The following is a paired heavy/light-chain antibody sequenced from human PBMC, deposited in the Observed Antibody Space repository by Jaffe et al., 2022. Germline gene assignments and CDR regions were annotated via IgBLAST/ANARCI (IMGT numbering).Light chain of an antibody. Sequence: QSVLTQPPSVSAAPGQKVTISCSGSSSNIGNNYVSWYQQLPGTAPKLLIFDDNQRPSGIPDRFSGSKSGTSATLGLTGLQTGDEADYYCGTWDSSLSAVVFGGGTKLTVL. J-gene: IGLJ2*01. CDR2: DDN. CDR3: GTWDSSLSAVV. CDR1: SSNIGNNY. V-gene: IGLV1-51*01.
Heavy chain of an antibody. J-gene: IGHJ4*02. Sequence: EVQLVESGGGLVQPGGSLRLSCTASGVPFSSYDLHWVRQATGKGLEWVSAIGAGGDTYYAGSVKGRFTISRENAKNSLYLEMNNLRAEDTAVYYCAREVMGFSGGTCYHLPDYWGQGTLVTVSS. CDR2: IGAGGDT. CDR3: AREVMGFSGGTCYHLPDY. CDR1: GVPFSSYD. V-gene: IGHV3-13*01. D-gene: IGHD2-15*01.